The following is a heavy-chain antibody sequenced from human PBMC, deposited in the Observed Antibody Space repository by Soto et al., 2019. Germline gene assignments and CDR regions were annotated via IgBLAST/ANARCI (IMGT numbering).Heavy chain of an antibody. D-gene: IGHD4-4*01. CDR3: ARDMDSNYDGMDV. CDR2: IWYDGSSQ. V-gene: IGHV3-33*01. Sequence: QVNLVQSGGGLVQPGRSLRLSCEASGCTFRNSGMEWIRQAPGKGLEWVARIWYDGSSQYYADSVKGRFTISRDNSKNTLYMEMNSVRVEDTAVYYCARDMDSNYDGMDVWGQGTTVIVSS. CDR1: GCTFRNSG. J-gene: IGHJ6*02.